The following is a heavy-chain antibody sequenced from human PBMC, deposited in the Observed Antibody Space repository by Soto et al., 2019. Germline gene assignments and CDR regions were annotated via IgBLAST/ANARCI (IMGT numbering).Heavy chain of an antibody. Sequence: GASVKVSCKASGYTFTDYFMYWVRQAPGKGLEWMGWINTKSGCTNYEQKFQDRVTMARDTSINTAYMEMSRLRSDDTAMYYCAKAQFGSSTWYYYGMDVWGQGTTVTVSS. CDR1: GYTFTDYF. D-gene: IGHD6-13*01. V-gene: IGHV1-2*02. J-gene: IGHJ6*02. CDR3: AKAQFGSSTWYYYGMDV. CDR2: INTKSGCT.